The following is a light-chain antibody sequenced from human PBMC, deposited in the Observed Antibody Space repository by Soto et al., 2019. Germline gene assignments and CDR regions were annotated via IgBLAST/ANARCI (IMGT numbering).Light chain of an antibody. CDR3: QQRSNWPPT. CDR1: QSVSSY. J-gene: IGKJ1*01. Sequence: EIVLTQSPATLYLSPGERATLSCRASQSVSSYLAWYQQKPGQAPRLLIYDASNRATGIPARFSGSGSGTDFTLTISSLETEDFAVYYCQQRSNWPPTFGQGTKV. CDR2: DAS. V-gene: IGKV3-11*01.